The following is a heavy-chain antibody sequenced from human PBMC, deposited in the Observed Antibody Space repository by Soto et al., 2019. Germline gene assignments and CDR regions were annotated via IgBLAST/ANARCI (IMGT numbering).Heavy chain of an antibody. V-gene: IGHV4-4*07. D-gene: IGHD3-16*01. CDR1: GASIGDFF. CDR3: AADKGGGGRAFDY. J-gene: IGHJ4*02. Sequence: QVQIQESGPGLVKASDTLFLTCTVSGASIGDFFWNWVRQPAGGPLEWVGRVFIRGTTTYNPSLRRRLIMSADTSNNQLSLKLTSVPAADTAVYFCAADKGGGGRAFDYWGQGVLATVSS. CDR2: VFIRGTT.